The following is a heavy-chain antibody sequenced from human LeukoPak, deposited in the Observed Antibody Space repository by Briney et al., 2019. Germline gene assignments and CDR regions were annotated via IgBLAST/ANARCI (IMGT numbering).Heavy chain of an antibody. CDR1: GFSFRSSA. V-gene: IGHV3-23*01. CDR2: IRSNGATA. Sequence: PGGSLRLSRAASGFSFRSSAMTWVRQAPGRGLEWVSTIRSNGATAYNADSVKGRFTISRDNSKNTVYLQMNSLRVEDTAIYYCARGQEFDDGVFDSWGQGTLV. CDR3: ARGQEFDDGVFDS. J-gene: IGHJ4*02. D-gene: IGHD1-1*01.